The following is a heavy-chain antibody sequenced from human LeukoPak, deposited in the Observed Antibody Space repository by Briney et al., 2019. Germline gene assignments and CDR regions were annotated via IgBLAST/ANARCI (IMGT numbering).Heavy chain of an antibody. D-gene: IGHD3-22*01. Sequence: PGGSLRLSCAASGFTFSSYAMTWVRQAPGKGLEWVSAIIGSGGRTYYADSVKGRFTISRDNSKNTLYLQMNSLRAEDTAVYYCARGHDYDSSVAYWGQGTLVTVSS. CDR1: GFTFSSYA. CDR3: ARGHDYDSSVAY. J-gene: IGHJ4*02. CDR2: IIGSGGRT. V-gene: IGHV3-23*01.